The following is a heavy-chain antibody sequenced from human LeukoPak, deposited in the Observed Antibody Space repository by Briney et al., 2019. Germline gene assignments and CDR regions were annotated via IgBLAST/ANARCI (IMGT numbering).Heavy chain of an antibody. J-gene: IGHJ4*02. V-gene: IGHV4-59*01. CDR1: GGSISSYY. CDR2: ICYSGST. CDR3: ARLATSSGWPSTFDY. Sequence: SETLSLTCTVSGGSISSYYWSWIRQPPGKGLEWIGYICYSGSTNYNPSLKSRVTISVDTSKNQFSLKLSSLTAADTAVYYCARLATSSGWPSTFDYWGQGTLVTVSS. D-gene: IGHD6-19*01.